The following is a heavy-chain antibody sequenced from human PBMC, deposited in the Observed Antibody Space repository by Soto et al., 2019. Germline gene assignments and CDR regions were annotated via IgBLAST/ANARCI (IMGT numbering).Heavy chain of an antibody. CDR2: INAHSGGT. D-gene: IGHD6-6*01. J-gene: IGHJ5*02. V-gene: IGHV1-2*02. CDR3: AKDLTRQLAYSLDP. Sequence: ASVNVSCKASGFSFTGYYIHWLRQAPGQGLELMGWINAHSGGTEYAQKFQGRVTLTRXXXXAXAXLXLXXXTSDXTALYYCAKDLTRQLAYSLDPWGQGTQVTVTS. CDR1: GFSFTGYY.